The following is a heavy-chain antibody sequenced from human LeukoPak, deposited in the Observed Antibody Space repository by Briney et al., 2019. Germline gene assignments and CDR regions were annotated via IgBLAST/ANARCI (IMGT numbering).Heavy chain of an antibody. Sequence: IYFSGSTYYNPSLKSRVTISEDTSNKQFSLKLSSVTAADTAVYYFASGYHYDSSGHYDYWGQGTLVTVSS. D-gene: IGHD3-22*01. J-gene: IGHJ4*02. CDR2: IYFSGST. CDR3: ASGYHYDSSGHYDY. V-gene: IGHV4-39*01.